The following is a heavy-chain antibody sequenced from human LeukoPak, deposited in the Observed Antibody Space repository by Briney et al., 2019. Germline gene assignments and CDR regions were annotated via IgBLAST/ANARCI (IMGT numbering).Heavy chain of an antibody. CDR1: GYTFTGYY. V-gene: IGHV1-2*02. J-gene: IGHJ4*02. D-gene: IGHD3-10*01. Sequence: ASVAVSCKASGYTFTGYYMHWVRQAPGQGLEWMGWINPNSGGTNYAQKFQGRVTMTRDTSISTAYMELSRLRSDDTAVYYCARYGSGIRSGHYWGQGTLVTVSS. CDR3: ARYGSGIRSGHY. CDR2: INPNSGGT.